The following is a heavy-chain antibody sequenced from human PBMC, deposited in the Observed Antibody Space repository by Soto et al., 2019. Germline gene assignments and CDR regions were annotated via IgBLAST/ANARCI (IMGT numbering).Heavy chain of an antibody. CDR1: GYSFTSLD. Sequence: ASVKVSCTASGYSFTSLDINWVRQTAGQGLEWMGWMQPSTGRTGYAQKFQGRVTMTRDTSINTAYMELTTLTSDDTAFYYCARGVSAGVDYWGQGTLVTVSS. CDR2: MQPSTGRT. D-gene: IGHD1-26*01. CDR3: ARGVSAGVDY. J-gene: IGHJ4*02. V-gene: IGHV1-8*01.